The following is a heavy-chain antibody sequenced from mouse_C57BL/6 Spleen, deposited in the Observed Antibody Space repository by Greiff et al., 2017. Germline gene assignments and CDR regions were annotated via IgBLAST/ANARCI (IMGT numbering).Heavy chain of an antibody. J-gene: IGHJ1*03. CDR1: GYAFSSSW. CDR3: ARGYYYGTHWYFDV. CDR2: IYPGDGDT. Sequence: QVQLQQSGPELVKPGASVKISCKASGYAFSSSWMNWVKQRPGKGLEWIGRIYPGDGDTNYNGKFKGKATLTADKSSSTAYMQLSSLTSEDSAVYFCARGYYYGTHWYFDVWGTGTTVTVSS. V-gene: IGHV1-82*01. D-gene: IGHD1-1*01.